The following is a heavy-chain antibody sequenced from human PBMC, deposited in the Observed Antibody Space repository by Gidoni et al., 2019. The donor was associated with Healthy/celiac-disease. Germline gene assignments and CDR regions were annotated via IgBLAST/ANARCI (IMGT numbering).Heavy chain of an antibody. CDR3: AREEGVTYGGWFDP. J-gene: IGHJ5*02. CDR1: GGSFSGYY. Sequence: QVQLQQWGAGLLKPSETLSLTCAVYGGSFSGYYWSWIRQPPGKGLEWIGELNHSGRTIYNPSLKSRVTISVDKSKNPFSLKLSSVTAADTAVYYCAREEGVTYGGWFDPWGQGTLVTVSS. D-gene: IGHD3-10*01. CDR2: LNHSGRT. V-gene: IGHV4-34*01.